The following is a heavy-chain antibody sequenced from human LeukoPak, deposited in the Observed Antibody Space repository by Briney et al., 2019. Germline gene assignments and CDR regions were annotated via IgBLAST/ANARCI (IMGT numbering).Heavy chain of an antibody. CDR2: INPSGGST. CDR3: ARDSSSWYKLFDY. Sequence: GASVKASCKASGYTFTSYYIHWVRQVPGQGLEWMGIINPSGGSTSYAQKFQGRVTMTRDTSTSTVYMELSSLRSEDTAVYYCARDSSSWYKLFDYWGQGTLVTVSS. CDR1: GYTFTSYY. V-gene: IGHV1-46*01. D-gene: IGHD6-13*01. J-gene: IGHJ4*02.